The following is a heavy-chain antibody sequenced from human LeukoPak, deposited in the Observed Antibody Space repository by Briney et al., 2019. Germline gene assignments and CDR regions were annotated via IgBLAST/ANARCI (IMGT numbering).Heavy chain of an antibody. D-gene: IGHD2-15*01. CDR2: ITDNGNTT. Sequence: GGSLRLSSAASGFTFSSYAMNWVRLSAGKGLEWVSAITDNGNTTYYADSVQGRFTISRDNSKNTLYLQMNSLAVEDTAVYYCATLRLSDHFDYWGQGTLVTVSS. V-gene: IGHV3-23*05. CDR1: GFTFSSYA. CDR3: ATLRLSDHFDY. J-gene: IGHJ4*02.